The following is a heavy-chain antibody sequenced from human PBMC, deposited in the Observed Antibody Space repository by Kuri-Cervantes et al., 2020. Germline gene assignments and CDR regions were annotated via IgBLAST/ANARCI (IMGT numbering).Heavy chain of an antibody. D-gene: IGHD5-18*01. J-gene: IGHJ4*02. V-gene: IGHV4-39*07. CDR3: ARVVGSYTAMASLYYFDY. Sequence: SETLSLTCDVSGGSISSSYFYWTWIRQSPEKGLEYIGSLSDRGTTYYNTYYNPSLKSRATISADTSKNQVSLKLSSVTAADTAVYYCARVVGSYTAMASLYYFDYWGQGTLVTVSS. CDR2: LSDRGTT. CDR1: GGSISSSYFY.